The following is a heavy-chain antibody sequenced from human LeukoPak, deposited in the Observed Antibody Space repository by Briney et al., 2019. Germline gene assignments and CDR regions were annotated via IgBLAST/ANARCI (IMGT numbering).Heavy chain of an antibody. CDR1: GFTFSRYG. V-gene: IGHV3-30*02. CDR2: IRYDGNNQ. J-gene: IGHJ4*02. Sequence: GGSLRLSCAASGFTFSRYGLLWVRQAPGKGLDVLAFIRYDGNNQYYADSVKGRFTISRDNSKNTFYLQMNSLRDEDTAVYYCAKDGMVGATTGXFYFDYXXQGILVTVXS. D-gene: IGHD1-26*01. CDR3: AKDGMVGATTGXFYFDY.